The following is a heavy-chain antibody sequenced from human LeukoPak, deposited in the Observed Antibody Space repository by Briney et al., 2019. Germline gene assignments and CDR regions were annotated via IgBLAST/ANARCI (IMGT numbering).Heavy chain of an antibody. J-gene: IGHJ4*02. CDR3: ARVGITIFGVVSHFDY. CDR1: GFTFTTYA. D-gene: IGHD3-3*01. V-gene: IGHV3-53*01. CDR2: IYSGGST. Sequence: GGSLRLSCATSGFTFTTYAMSWVRQAPGKGLEWVSVIYSGGSTYYADSVKGRFTISRDNSKNTLYLQMNSLRAEDTAVYYCARVGITIFGVVSHFDYWGQGTLVTVSS.